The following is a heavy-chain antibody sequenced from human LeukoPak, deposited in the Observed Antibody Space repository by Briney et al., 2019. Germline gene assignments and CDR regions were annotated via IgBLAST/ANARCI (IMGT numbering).Heavy chain of an antibody. J-gene: IGHJ4*02. D-gene: IGHD2-15*01. CDR2: FRQSGVVP. Sequence: GGSLRLSCAASGFTFSTYAMTWVRQAPGKGLEWVSSFRQSGVVPYYADSVKGRFTISRDNSRSTLYLQMDSLTADDTAVYYCAKPMWGGTIDMVFDSWGQGTLVTVSS. CDR1: GFTFSTYA. CDR3: AKPMWGGTIDMVFDS. V-gene: IGHV3-23*01.